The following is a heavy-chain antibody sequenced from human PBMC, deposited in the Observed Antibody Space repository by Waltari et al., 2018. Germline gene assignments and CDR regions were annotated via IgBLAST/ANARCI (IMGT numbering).Heavy chain of an antibody. CDR1: GGSFSGYY. Sequence: QVQLQQWGAGLLKPSETLSLTCAVYGGSFSGYYWRWIRQPPGQGLDWIGEINHSGSTNYNPSLKSRVTISVDTSKNQFSLKLSSVTAADTAVYYCARGAYDFWSGYQEENWFDPWGQGTLVTVSS. V-gene: IGHV4-34*01. J-gene: IGHJ5*02. D-gene: IGHD3-3*01. CDR2: INHSGST. CDR3: ARGAYDFWSGYQEENWFDP.